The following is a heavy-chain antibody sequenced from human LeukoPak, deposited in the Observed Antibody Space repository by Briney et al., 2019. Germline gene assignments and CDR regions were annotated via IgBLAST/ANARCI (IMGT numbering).Heavy chain of an antibody. V-gene: IGHV4-59*08. CDR3: ARHSGSYYDFDY. D-gene: IGHD1-26*01. CDR2: INYSGNT. CDR1: GGSISTYY. Sequence: SETLSLTCTVSGGSISTYYWSWIRQPPGKGLEWIGYINYSGNTEYNPSLKGRLTISVDTSKNQFSLKLRSVTAADTAVYYCARHSGSYYDFDYWGQGTLVTVSS. J-gene: IGHJ4*02.